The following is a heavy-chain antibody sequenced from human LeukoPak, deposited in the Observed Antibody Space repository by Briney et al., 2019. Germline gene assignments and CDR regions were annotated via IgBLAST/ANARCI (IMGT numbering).Heavy chain of an antibody. V-gene: IGHV4-59*01. D-gene: IGHD4-17*01. J-gene: IGHJ4*02. CDR3: ARVPYGDYVDY. Sequence: PSETLSLTCTVSGGSISSYYWRWIRQPPGKGLEWIGCIYYSGSTNYNPSLKSRVTISVDTSKNQFSLKLSSVTAADTAVYYCARVPYGDYVDYWGQGTLVTVSS. CDR2: IYYSGST. CDR1: GGSISSYY.